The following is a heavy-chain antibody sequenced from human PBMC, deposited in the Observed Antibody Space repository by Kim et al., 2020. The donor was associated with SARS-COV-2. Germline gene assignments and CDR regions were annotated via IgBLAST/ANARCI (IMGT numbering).Heavy chain of an antibody. CDR3: ARFLELRITYYFDY. CDR2: IYYSGST. D-gene: IGHD1-7*01. CDR1: GGSISSSSYY. V-gene: IGHV4-39*01. J-gene: IGHJ4*02. Sequence: SETLSLTCTVSGGSISSSSYYWGWIRQPPGKGLEWIGSIYYSGSTYYNPSLKSRVTISVDTSKNQFSLKLSSVTAADTAVYYCARFLELRITYYFDYWGQGTLGTVSS.